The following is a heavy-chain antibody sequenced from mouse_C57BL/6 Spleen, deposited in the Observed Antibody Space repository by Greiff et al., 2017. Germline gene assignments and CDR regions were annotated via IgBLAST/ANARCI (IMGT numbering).Heavy chain of an antibody. CDR1: GYTFTSYW. D-gene: IGHD4-1*01. Sequence: VQLQQSGTVLARPGASVKMSCKTSGYTFTSYWMHWVKQRPGQGLEWIGAIYPGNSDASYNQKFKGKAKLTAVTSASTAYMELSSLTNEDSAVYYCTRDTGPYWYFDVWGTGTTVTVFS. V-gene: IGHV1-5*01. CDR2: IYPGNSDA. CDR3: TRDTGPYWYFDV. J-gene: IGHJ1*03.